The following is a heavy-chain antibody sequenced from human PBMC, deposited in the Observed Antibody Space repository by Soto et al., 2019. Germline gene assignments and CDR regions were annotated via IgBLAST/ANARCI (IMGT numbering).Heavy chain of an antibody. J-gene: IGHJ4*02. CDR1: GGSISSGGYY. V-gene: IGHV4-31*03. Sequence: SETLSLTCTVSGGSISSGGYYWSWIRQHPGKGLEWIGYIYYSGSTYYNPSLKSRVTISVDTSKNQFSLKLSSVTAADTAVYYCAISHYGDYATYWGQGTLVTVSS. D-gene: IGHD4-17*01. CDR2: IYYSGST. CDR3: AISHYGDYATY.